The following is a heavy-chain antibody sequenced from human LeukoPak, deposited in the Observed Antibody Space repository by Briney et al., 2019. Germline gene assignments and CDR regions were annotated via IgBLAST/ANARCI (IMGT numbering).Heavy chain of an antibody. CDR3: ARGLVGYSSGWYGGGGFQH. J-gene: IGHJ1*01. CDR2: INHSGST. CDR1: GGSFSGYY. V-gene: IGHV4-34*01. Sequence: SETLSLTCAVYGGSFSGYYWSWIRRPPGKGLEWIGEINHSGSTNYNPSLKSRVTISVDTSKNQFSLKLSSVTAADTAVYYCARGLVGYSSGWYGGGGFQHWGQGTLVTVSS. D-gene: IGHD6-19*01.